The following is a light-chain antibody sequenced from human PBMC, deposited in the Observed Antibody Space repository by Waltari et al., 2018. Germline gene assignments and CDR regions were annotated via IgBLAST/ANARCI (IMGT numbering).Light chain of an antibody. CDR1: DSNIGKNT. CDR2: NNN. J-gene: IGLJ1*01. Sequence: QSVTISCSGSDSNIGKNTLNWYQQLPGTAPRFLISNNNQRPSGVPDRFSGSKSGTSASLAISGLQSEDGADYSCASWHNSMNAYVFGTGTKVTV. V-gene: IGLV1-44*01. CDR3: ASWHNSMNAYV.